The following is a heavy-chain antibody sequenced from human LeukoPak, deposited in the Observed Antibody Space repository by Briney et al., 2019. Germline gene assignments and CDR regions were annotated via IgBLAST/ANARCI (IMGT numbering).Heavy chain of an antibody. CDR2: INPSGGST. J-gene: IGHJ4*02. CDR3: ARDHYDSSGFTRNFDY. Sequence: ASVKVSCKASGYTFTSYYMPWVRQAPGQGLEWMGIINPSGGSTSYAQKFQGRVTITRDMSTSTVYMELSSLRSEDTAVYYCARDHYDSSGFTRNFDYWGQGTLVTVSS. D-gene: IGHD3-22*01. CDR1: GYTFTSYY. V-gene: IGHV1-46*01.